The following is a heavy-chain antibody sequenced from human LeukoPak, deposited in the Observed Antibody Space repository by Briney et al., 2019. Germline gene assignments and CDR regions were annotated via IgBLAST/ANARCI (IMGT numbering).Heavy chain of an antibody. J-gene: IGHJ3*02. Sequence: SETLSLTCTVSGGSISSSSYYWGWIRQPPGKGLEWIVRIYYSGSTYYNPSLKSRVTISVDTSKNQFSLKLSSVTAADTAVYYCARLTTDYVWGSYRSGDDAFDIWGQGTMVTVSS. CDR2: IYYSGST. CDR3: ARLTTDYVWGSYRSGDDAFDI. D-gene: IGHD3-16*02. CDR1: GGSISSSSYY. V-gene: IGHV4-39*01.